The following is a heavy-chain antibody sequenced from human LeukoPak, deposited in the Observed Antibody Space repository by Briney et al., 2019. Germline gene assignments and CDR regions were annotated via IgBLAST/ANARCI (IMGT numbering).Heavy chain of an antibody. CDR2: FDPEDGET. V-gene: IGHV1-24*01. D-gene: IGHD1-26*01. CDR3: ATVGSGGATLDFDY. Sequence: ASVKVSCKVSGCTLTELSMHWVRQAPGKGLEWMGGFDPEDGETIYAQKFQGRVTMTEDTSTDTAYMELSSLRSEDTAVYYCATVGSGGATLDFDYWGQGTLVTVSS. J-gene: IGHJ4*02. CDR1: GCTLTELS.